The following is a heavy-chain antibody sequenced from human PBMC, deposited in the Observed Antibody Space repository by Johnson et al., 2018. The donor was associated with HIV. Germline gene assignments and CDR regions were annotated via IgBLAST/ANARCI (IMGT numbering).Heavy chain of an antibody. CDR1: GFTFSSYG. CDR3: ASGIAVAGGAFDI. V-gene: IGHV3-21*04. CDR2: ISGGST. Sequence: VQLVESGGGVVRPGGSLRLSCAASGFTFSSYGMHWVRQAPGKGLEWVSSISGGSTYFADSRKGRLTISRDNAKNSLYLQRNSLRAEDTAVYYCASGIAVAGGAFDIWGQGTMVTVSS. J-gene: IGHJ3*02. D-gene: IGHD6-19*01.